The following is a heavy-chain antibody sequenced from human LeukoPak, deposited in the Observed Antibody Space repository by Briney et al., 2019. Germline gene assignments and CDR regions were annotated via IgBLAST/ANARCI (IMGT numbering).Heavy chain of an antibody. Sequence: SETLSLTCTVSGGSISSYYWSWIRQPPGKGLEWIGYIYCSGSTNYNPSLKSRVTISVDTSKNQFSLKLSSVTAADTAVYYCARRRGVTHYFDYWGQGTLVTVSS. CDR3: ARRRGVTHYFDY. V-gene: IGHV4-59*08. D-gene: IGHD3-10*01. CDR2: IYCSGST. CDR1: GGSISSYY. J-gene: IGHJ4*02.